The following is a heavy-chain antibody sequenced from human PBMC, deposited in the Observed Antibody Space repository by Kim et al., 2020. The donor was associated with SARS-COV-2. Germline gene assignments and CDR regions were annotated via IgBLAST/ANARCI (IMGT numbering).Heavy chain of an antibody. Sequence: SETLSLTCTVSGGSISSYYWSWIRQPPGKGLEWIGYIYYSGSTNYNPSLKSRVTISVDTSKNQFSLKLSSVTAADTAVYYCARDVIERGYGRFWFDPWGQGTLVTVSS. CDR2: IYYSGST. J-gene: IGHJ5*02. CDR3: ARDVIERGYGRFWFDP. V-gene: IGHV4-59*13. D-gene: IGHD6-13*01. CDR1: GGSISSYY.